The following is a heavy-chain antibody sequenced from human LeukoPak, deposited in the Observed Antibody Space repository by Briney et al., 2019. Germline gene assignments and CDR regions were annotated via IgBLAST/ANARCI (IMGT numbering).Heavy chain of an antibody. Sequence: SETLSLTCTVSGGSMSPYHWGWIRQPPGKGLEWIGYIYYSGSTNYNPSLKSRVTISVDTSKNQFSLKLSSVTAADTAVYYCARDAYYDYVWGSPDAFDIWGQGTMVTVSS. CDR3: ARDAYYDYVWGSPDAFDI. CDR1: GGSMSPYH. CDR2: IYYSGST. V-gene: IGHV4-59*01. D-gene: IGHD3-16*01. J-gene: IGHJ3*02.